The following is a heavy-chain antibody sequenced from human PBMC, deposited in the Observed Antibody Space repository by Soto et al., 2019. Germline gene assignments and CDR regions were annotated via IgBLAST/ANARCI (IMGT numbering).Heavy chain of an antibody. V-gene: IGHV4-4*02. J-gene: IGHJ4*02. Sequence: SETLSLTCAVSGGSISSSNWWSWVRQPPGKGLEWVGEIYHSGSTNYNPSLKSRVTISVDKSKNQFSLKLSSVTAADTAVYYCARLREYSSSWYAEYYFDYWGQGTLVTVSS. CDR2: IYHSGST. CDR3: ARLREYSSSWYAEYYFDY. CDR1: GGSISSSNW. D-gene: IGHD6-13*01.